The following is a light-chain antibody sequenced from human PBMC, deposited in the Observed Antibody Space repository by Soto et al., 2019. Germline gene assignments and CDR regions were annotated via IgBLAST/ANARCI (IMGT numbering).Light chain of an antibody. V-gene: IGKV1-5*03. CDR1: QSLTMW. J-gene: IGKJ1*01. CDR3: QHWTDYSWT. CDR2: RTS. Sequence: DIHMTQSPSTLSASVGDRVTITCRASQSLTMWLAWCQQKPGKAANPLIYRTSSLESGVPSRFSGIGSGTEFTLTSSSLQPDDFATYYYQHWTDYSWTFGQETKVDVK.